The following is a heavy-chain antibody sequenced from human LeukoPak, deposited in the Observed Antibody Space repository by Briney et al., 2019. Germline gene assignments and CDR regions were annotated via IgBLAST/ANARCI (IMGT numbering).Heavy chain of an antibody. D-gene: IGHD4/OR15-4a*01. J-gene: IGHJ4*02. CDR2: ISRSGSTI. Sequence: GGSLRLSCAASGFTFSSYSMNWVRQAPGKGLEWVSYISRSGSTIYHADSVKGRFTVSRDNAKNSLYLQMNNLRAEDTAVYYCARSLLAGAPGFWGQGTLVTVSS. CDR1: GFTFSSYS. CDR3: ARSLLAGAPGF. V-gene: IGHV3-48*04.